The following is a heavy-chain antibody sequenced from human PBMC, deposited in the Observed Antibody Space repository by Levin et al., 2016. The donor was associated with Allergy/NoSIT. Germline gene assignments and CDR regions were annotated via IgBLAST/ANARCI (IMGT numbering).Heavy chain of an antibody. V-gene: IGHV1-58*01. J-gene: IGHJ6*02. CDR1: GITFSSSA. CDR2: IVVGSGYT. CDR3: ATESRWVGKGYYGMDV. D-gene: IGHD6-19*01. Sequence: SVKVSCKASGITFSSSAVQWVRQARGQRLEWIGWIVVGSGYTNYAQKFQERVTITRDMSTSTAYMELSSLRSEDTAVYYCATESRWVGKGYYGMDVWGQGTTVTVSS.